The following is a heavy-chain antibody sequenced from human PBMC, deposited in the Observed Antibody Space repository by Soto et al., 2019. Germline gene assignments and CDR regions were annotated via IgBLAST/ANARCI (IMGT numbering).Heavy chain of an antibody. Sequence: EVQLVESGGGLVQPGGSLRLSCAASGFTFNSYWMTWFSQGPGQGLEWVANIKQDGSEKYYVDSVKGRFTISRDNAKNSLYLQMNILRAEDTAVYYCARGWGLDPWGQGTLVTVSS. V-gene: IGHV3-7*04. CDR2: IKQDGSEK. CDR3: ARGWGLDP. CDR1: GFTFNSYW. J-gene: IGHJ5*02. D-gene: IGHD1-26*01.